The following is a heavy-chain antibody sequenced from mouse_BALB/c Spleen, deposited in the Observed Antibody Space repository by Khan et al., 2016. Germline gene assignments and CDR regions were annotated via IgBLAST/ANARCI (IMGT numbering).Heavy chain of an antibody. V-gene: IGHV6-6*02. CDR3: TRDWAWFTY. Sequence: VKREESGGGLVQPGGSMKLSCVVSGFIFTNYWMNWVRQSPEKGLEWIAEIRLKSNNYATHYAESVKGRFTISRDDSKNSVYLQMNNLRVEDTGIYYCTRDWAWFTYWGQGTLVTVSA. CDR2: IRLKSNNYAT. CDR1: GFIFTNYW. J-gene: IGHJ3*01.